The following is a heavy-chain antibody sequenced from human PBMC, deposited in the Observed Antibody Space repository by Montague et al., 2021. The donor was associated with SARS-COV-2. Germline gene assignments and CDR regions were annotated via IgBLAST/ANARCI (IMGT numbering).Heavy chain of an antibody. CDR3: ASRGSSVWGVTVSAELDY. V-gene: IGHV4-34*01. J-gene: IGHJ4*02. CDR1: GGSFSGYY. D-gene: IGHD3-10*01. Sequence: SETLSLTCTVSGGSFSGYYCNWIRKPQEKGLEWKWNINQSGSTNNNPTLKLRVLISVDTSKNQFSLKLSSVTAADTAVYYCASRGSSVWGVTVSAELDYWGQGILVIVSS. CDR2: INQSGST.